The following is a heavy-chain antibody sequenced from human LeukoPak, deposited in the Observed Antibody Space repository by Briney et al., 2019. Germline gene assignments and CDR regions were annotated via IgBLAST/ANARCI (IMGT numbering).Heavy chain of an antibody. V-gene: IGHV4-39*07. D-gene: IGHD2-15*01. CDR1: GGSISSSSYY. Sequence: SETLSLTCTVSGGSISSSSYYWGWIRQPPGNGLEWIGSIYYSGSTYYNPSLKSRVTISVDTSKNQFSLKLSSVTAADTAVYYCATPLAMVEAFDIWGQGTMVTVSS. CDR2: IYYSGST. J-gene: IGHJ3*02. CDR3: ATPLAMVEAFDI.